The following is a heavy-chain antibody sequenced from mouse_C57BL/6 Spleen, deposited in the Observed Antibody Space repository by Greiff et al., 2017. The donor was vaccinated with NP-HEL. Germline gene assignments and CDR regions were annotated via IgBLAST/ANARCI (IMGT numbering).Heavy chain of an antibody. CDR1: GYTFTSYG. D-gene: IGHD1-1*01. J-gene: IGHJ1*03. V-gene: IGHV1-81*01. CDR3: ASGGSNNSFDV. CDR2: IYPRSGNT. Sequence: QVQLQQPGAELVKPGASVKMSCKASGYTFTSYGISWVKQRTGQGLEWIGEIYPRSGNTYYNEKFKGKATLTADKSSSTAYMELRSLTSEDSAVYFCASGGSNNSFDVWGTGTTVTVSS.